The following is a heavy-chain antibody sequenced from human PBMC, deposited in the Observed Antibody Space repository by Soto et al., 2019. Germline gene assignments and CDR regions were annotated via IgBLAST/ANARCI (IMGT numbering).Heavy chain of an antibody. CDR2: ISSSGSTK. J-gene: IGHJ4*02. CDR1: RFTFSRYE. Sequence: PGGSLRLSCAASRFTFSRYEMNWVRHAPGKGLEWVSYISSSGSTKYYADSVKGRFTISRDNAKNSLYLQMNSLRVEDTAVYYGARVGDGYNFNYLGKGTQVTVSS. CDR3: ARVGDGYNFNY. V-gene: IGHV3-48*03. D-gene: IGHD5-12*01.